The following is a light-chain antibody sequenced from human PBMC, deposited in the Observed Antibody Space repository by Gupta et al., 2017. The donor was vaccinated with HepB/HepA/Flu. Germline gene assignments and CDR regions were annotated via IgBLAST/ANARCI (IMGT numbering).Light chain of an antibody. V-gene: IGKV4-1*01. J-gene: IGKJ1*01. CDR2: WAS. CDR1: QSRLDCGNNKNY. CDR3: QHEVSPPSS. Sequence: IVLTQSPDSLAVSLGERATIQCRSSQSRLDCGNNKNYVSWYQQKPGQSPNLLIYWASTRECGVPARFSGSGSETXFTLTIXSRQAEDVAIYYCQHEVSPPSSFGXGTKVEIK.